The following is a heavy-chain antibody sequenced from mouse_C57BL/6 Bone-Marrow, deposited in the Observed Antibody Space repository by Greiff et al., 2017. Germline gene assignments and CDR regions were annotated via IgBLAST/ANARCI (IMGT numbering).Heavy chain of an antibody. Sequence: EVQLQQSGPELVKPGASVKISCKASGYTFTDYYMNWVKQSHGKSLEWIGDINPNNGGTSYNQKFKGKATLTVDKSSSTAYMELRSLTSEDSAVYYCARGEVYYGYVDYWGQGTTLTVSS. J-gene: IGHJ2*01. CDR3: ARGEVYYGYVDY. D-gene: IGHD2-1*01. CDR1: GYTFTDYY. V-gene: IGHV1-26*01. CDR2: INPNNGGT.